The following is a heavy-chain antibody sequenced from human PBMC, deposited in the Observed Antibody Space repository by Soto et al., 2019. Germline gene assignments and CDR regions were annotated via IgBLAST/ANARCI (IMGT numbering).Heavy chain of an antibody. D-gene: IGHD4-17*01. Sequence: GASVKVSCKASGYTFTRSGISWVRQAPGQGLEWMGWISTYNGDTNYAQTFQGRVTMTTDTSTSTVHMELSSLRSEDTAVYYCARDGLYGDYGHYWGQGTLVTVSS. CDR1: GYTFTRSG. CDR3: ARDGLYGDYGHY. CDR2: ISTYNGDT. J-gene: IGHJ4*02. V-gene: IGHV1-18*01.